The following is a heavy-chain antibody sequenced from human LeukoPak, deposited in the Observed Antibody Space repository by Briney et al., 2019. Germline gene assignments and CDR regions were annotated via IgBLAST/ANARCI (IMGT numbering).Heavy chain of an antibody. D-gene: IGHD6-19*01. CDR2: ITTGGSSI. V-gene: IGHV3-48*04. CDR1: GCTFSAYA. Sequence: GGSLRLSCAGSGCTFSAYAMAWVRQVSGKGLECVSHITTGGSSIFYADSVKGRFTISRDNAKNSLYLQMNSLRAEDAAVYYCARVRYDSGWYDYWGQGALVTVSS. CDR3: ARVRYDSGWYDY. J-gene: IGHJ4*02.